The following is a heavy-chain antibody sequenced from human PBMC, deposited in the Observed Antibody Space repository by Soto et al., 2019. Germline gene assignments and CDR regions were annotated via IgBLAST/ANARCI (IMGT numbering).Heavy chain of an antibody. V-gene: IGHV2-5*02. CDR1: GFSLSTSGAG. Sequence: QITLKESGPTLVKLTQTLTLTCTFSGFSLSTSGAGVGWIRQPPGQALEWLALLFWDDDDRYSPSLNSKLTIPKDTSKDQVVLTMTNMDPVDTATYFCAHLAFCGGSCYYFDYWGLGALGTVSS. J-gene: IGHJ4*02. CDR2: LFWDDDD. CDR3: AHLAFCGGSCYYFDY. D-gene: IGHD2-15*01.